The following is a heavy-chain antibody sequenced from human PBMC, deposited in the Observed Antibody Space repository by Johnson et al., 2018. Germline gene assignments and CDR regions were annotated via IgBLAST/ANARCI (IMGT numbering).Heavy chain of an antibody. Sequence: QVQLVQSGGGLVKPGGSLRLSCAASGFTFSSYGMHWVRQAPGKGLEWVALISNDGAHPYYTDSVKGRFTISRDNSKNTLFLQMNSLRGEDTALYYCARAHNAAWSGHGLDVGGQGTTVTVSS. V-gene: IGHV3-30*03. J-gene: IGHJ6*01. D-gene: IGHD1-1*01. CDR1: GFTFSSYG. CDR2: ISNDGAHP. CDR3: ARAHNAAWSGHGLDV.